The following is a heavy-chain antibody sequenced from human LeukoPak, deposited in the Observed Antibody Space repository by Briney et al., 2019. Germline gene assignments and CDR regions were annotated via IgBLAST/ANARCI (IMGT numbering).Heavy chain of an antibody. Sequence: GGSLRLSCAASGFTFSSYAMSWVRQAPGKGLEWVSAISGSGDSTYYADSVKGRFTISRDNSKNTLYLQMNSLRAEDTAVYYCAKDGGSVVPADTFDYWGQGTLVTVSS. CDR2: ISGSGDST. V-gene: IGHV3-23*01. D-gene: IGHD2-2*01. CDR3: AKDGGSVVPADTFDY. CDR1: GFTFSSYA. J-gene: IGHJ4*02.